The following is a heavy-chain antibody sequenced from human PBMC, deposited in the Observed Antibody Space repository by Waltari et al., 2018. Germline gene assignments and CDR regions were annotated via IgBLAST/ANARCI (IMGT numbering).Heavy chain of an antibody. CDR3: ARLVRISSGWYWFDY. V-gene: IGHV4-59*01. Sequence: QVQLQESGPGLVKPSETLSLTCTVSGGSISSYYWSRIRQPPGKGLEWIGYIYYSGSTNYNPSLKSRVTISVDTSKNQFSLKLSSVTAADTAVYYCARLVRISSGWYWFDYWGQGTLVTVSS. CDR1: GGSISSYY. J-gene: IGHJ4*02. D-gene: IGHD6-19*01. CDR2: IYYSGST.